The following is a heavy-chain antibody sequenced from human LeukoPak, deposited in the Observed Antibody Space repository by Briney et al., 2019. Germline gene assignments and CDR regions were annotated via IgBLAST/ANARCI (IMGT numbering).Heavy chain of an antibody. CDR3: AKGPEGGSYPGIVDV. D-gene: IGHD1-26*01. Sequence: PGGSLRLSCAASGFTFDDYTMHWVRQAPGKGLEWVSLTSWDGGSTYYADSVKGRFTISRDNSENSLYLQMNSLRTEDTALYYCAKGPEGGSYPGIVDVWGKGTTVTVSS. CDR1: GFTFDDYT. J-gene: IGHJ6*04. V-gene: IGHV3-43*01. CDR2: TSWDGGST.